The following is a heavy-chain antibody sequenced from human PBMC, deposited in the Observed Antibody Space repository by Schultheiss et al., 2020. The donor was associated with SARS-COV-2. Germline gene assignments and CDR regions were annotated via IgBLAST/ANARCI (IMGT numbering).Heavy chain of an antibody. V-gene: IGHV3-23*01. CDR3: ARVPIRYDILTGYYRNYYYGMDV. J-gene: IGHJ6*02. D-gene: IGHD3-9*01. CDR2: ISGSGGST. CDR1: GFTFGDYA. Sequence: GESLKISCTASGFTFGDYAMSWVRQAPGKGLEWVSAISGSGGSTYYADSVKGRFTISRDNAKNSLYLQMNSLRAEDTAVYYCARVPIRYDILTGYYRNYYYGMDVWGQGTTVTVSS.